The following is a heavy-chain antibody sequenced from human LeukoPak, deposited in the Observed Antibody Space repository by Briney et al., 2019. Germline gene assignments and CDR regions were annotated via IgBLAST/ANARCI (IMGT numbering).Heavy chain of an antibody. CDR2: ITISGDGK. CDR1: GFTFNNYA. Sequence: GGSLRLSCAGSGFTFNNYAMSWVRQPPRKGLEWVSTITISGDGKHYADSVKGRFTISRDNSKNTLYLQMNSLRAEDTAVYYCAKDIGIGDYYYGLDVWGQGTTVTVSS. CDR3: AKDIGIGDYYYGLDV. D-gene: IGHD3-10*01. J-gene: IGHJ6*02. V-gene: IGHV3-23*01.